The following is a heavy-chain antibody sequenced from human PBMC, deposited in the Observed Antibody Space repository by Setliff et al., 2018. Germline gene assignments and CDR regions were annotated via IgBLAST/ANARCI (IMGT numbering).Heavy chain of an antibody. V-gene: IGHV1-18*01. J-gene: IGHJ4*01. Sequence: EQVCCKASGYSFTSYGISWERQAPGHGLEWMGWISTYSGNTNYAQKLQGRVTMTTDTSTSTADMGVSSLRSVDTAAYYCARGFYLASWGQGTLVTVSS. CDR1: GYSFTSYG. CDR3: ARGFYLAS. CDR2: ISTYSGNT.